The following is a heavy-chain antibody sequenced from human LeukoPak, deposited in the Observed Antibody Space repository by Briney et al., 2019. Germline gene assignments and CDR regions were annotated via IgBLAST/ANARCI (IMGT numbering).Heavy chain of an antibody. CDR3: ARDSSTWWFDY. CDR1: GGTFSSYA. Sequence: SVKVSCKASGGTFSSYAISWVRQAPGQGLEWMGRIIPILGIANYAQKFQGRVTITADKSTSTAYMELRSLRSDDTAVYYCARDSSTWWFDYWGQGTLVTVSS. V-gene: IGHV1-69*04. CDR2: IIPILGIA. D-gene: IGHD6-13*01. J-gene: IGHJ4*02.